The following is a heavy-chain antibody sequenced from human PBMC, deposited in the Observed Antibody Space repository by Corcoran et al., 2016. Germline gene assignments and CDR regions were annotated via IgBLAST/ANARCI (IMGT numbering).Heavy chain of an antibody. CDR2: IYGGGST. CDR1: GFTVSSNY. Sequence: EVQLVESGGGLIQPGGSLRLSCAASGFTVSSNYMSWVRQAPGKGLEWVSVIYGGGSTYYADPVKGRFTISRDNSKNTLYLQMNSLRAEDKAVYYGARGGGDPSGYYGMDGWGQGTTVTV. D-gene: IGHD2-21*02. CDR3: ARGGGDPSGYYGMDG. V-gene: IGHV3-53*01. J-gene: IGHJ6*02.